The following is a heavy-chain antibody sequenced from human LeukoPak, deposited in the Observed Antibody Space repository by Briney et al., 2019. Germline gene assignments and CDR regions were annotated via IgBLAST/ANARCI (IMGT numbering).Heavy chain of an antibody. CDR3: ARDRRLRGYTDIYYFDY. J-gene: IGHJ4*02. CDR2: IKYDGSHK. Sequence: GGSLRLSCVASGFSFSSYWMAWVRQAPGKGLEWVANIKYDGSHKYYVDSVKGRFTISRDNAKNSLYLQMNSLRAEDTAVYYCARDRRLRGYTDIYYFDYWGQGTLVTVSS. D-gene: IGHD5-12*01. CDR1: GFSFSSYW. V-gene: IGHV3-7*01.